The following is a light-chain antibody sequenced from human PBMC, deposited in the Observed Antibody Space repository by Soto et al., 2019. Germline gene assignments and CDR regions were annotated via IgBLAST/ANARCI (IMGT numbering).Light chain of an antibody. CDR1: SSDVGSYNR. Sequence: HCALAQHPSVSGFPGQPVAISCSGTSSDVGSYNRVSWYQQPPGTAPKLMIYEVSNRPSGVPDRFSGSKSGNTASLTISGLQAEDEGDYYWNSYTTGNTYVFGPGTKVTVL. V-gene: IGLV2-18*02. CDR2: EVS. J-gene: IGLJ1*01. CDR3: NSYTTGNTYV.